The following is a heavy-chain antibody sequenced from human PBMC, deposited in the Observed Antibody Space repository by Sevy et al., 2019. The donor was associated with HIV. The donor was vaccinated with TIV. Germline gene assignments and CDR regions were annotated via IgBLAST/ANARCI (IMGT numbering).Heavy chain of an antibody. J-gene: IGHJ6*02. V-gene: IGHV3-30*04. D-gene: IGHD4-17*01. CDR3: ASDPTDYRSYYYLYGLDE. Sequence: GGSLRLSCAASGFPFGSYSMHWVRHAAGKGLEWVAVMSYDGDIKVYADSVKGRFTISRDNSKRTLYLVMNSLRTEDRAVYFCASDPTDYRSYYYLYGLDEWGQGTTVTVSS. CDR1: GFPFGSYS. CDR2: MSYDGDIK.